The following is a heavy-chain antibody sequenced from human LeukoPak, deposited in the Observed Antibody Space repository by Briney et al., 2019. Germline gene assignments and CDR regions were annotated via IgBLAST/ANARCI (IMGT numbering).Heavy chain of an antibody. CDR2: ISSSGSTI. Sequence: GGSLRLSCAASGFTFSSYEMNWVRQAPGKGLEWVSYISSSGSTIYYADSVKGRLTISRDNAKNSLYLQMNSLRAEDTAVYYCASIVATIGIDYWGQGTLVTVSS. CDR1: GFTFSSYE. J-gene: IGHJ4*02. V-gene: IGHV3-48*03. D-gene: IGHD5-12*01. CDR3: ASIVATIGIDY.